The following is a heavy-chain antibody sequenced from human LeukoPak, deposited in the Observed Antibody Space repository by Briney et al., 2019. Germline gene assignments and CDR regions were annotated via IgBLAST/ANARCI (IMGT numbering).Heavy chain of an antibody. J-gene: IGHJ4*02. CDR3: ANGWSPDY. CDR2: ISGSGGST. Sequence: GGSLRLSCAASGFTFSSYAMSWVRQAPGKGLEWVAGISGSGGSTYYADSVKGRFTIFRDNSKNTLYLQMNSLRAEDTAVYHCANGWSPDYWGRGTLVTVSS. CDR1: GFTFSSYA. D-gene: IGHD2-15*01. V-gene: IGHV3-23*01.